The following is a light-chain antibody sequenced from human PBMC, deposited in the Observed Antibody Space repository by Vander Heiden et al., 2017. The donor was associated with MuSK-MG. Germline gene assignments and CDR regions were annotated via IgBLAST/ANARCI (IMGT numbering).Light chain of an antibody. Sequence: DIQMTQTPSSLYASGGDRVDIACRARQSSSSYLIWYQQKPGKTPKLLIYAATSLQSRVPSRLSGSRSAADFTLTISSLQPEDFTTYYSRQCYTTPRTFGQGTKVEIK. CDR2: AAT. J-gene: IGKJ2*02. CDR1: QSSSSY. V-gene: IGKV1-39*01. CDR3: RQCYTTPRT.